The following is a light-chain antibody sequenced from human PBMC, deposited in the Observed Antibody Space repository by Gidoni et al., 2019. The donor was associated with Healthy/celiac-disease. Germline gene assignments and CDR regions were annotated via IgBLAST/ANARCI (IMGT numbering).Light chain of an antibody. Sequence: DIVMTQSPDSLAVSLCERATINCKSSQSVLYSSNNKNYITWYQQKPGQPPKLLIYWASTRESGVPDRFSGSGSGTDFTLTVNSLQAEDVAVYYCQQYYSTPWTFGQGTKVEIK. J-gene: IGKJ1*01. V-gene: IGKV4-1*01. CDR2: WAS. CDR1: QSVLYSSNNKNY. CDR3: QQYYSTPWT.